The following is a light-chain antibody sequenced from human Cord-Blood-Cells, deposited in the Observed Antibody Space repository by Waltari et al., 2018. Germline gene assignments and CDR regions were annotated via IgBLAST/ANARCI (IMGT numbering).Light chain of an antibody. CDR3: QQSYSTPYT. CDR1: QSISSY. CDR2: AAS. Sequence: DIQVTQSPSSLSASVGARVTITCRASQSISSYLNWYQQKPGKAPKLLIYAASSLQSGVPSRFSGSGSGTDFTLTISSLQPEDFATYYCQQSYSTPYTFGQGTMLEIK. V-gene: IGKV1-39*01. J-gene: IGKJ2*01.